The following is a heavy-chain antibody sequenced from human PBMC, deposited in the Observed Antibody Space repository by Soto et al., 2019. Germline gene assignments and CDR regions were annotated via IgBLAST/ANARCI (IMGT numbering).Heavy chain of an antibody. Sequence: GGSLRLSCAASGFTFSSYAMSWVRQAPGKGLEWVSAISGSGGSTYYADSVKGRFTISRDNSKNTLYLQMNSLRAEDTAVYYCAKLSRELYYDFWSGYPRGGYFDYWGQGTLVTVSS. V-gene: IGHV3-23*01. J-gene: IGHJ4*02. CDR3: AKLSRELYYDFWSGYPRGGYFDY. D-gene: IGHD3-3*01. CDR2: ISGSGGST. CDR1: GFTFSSYA.